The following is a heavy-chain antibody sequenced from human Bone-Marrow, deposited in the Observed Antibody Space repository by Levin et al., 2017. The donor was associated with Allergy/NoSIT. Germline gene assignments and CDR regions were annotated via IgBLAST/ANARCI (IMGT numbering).Heavy chain of an antibody. J-gene: IGHJ4*02. CDR2: ISGSGGST. CDR1: GFTFSSYA. V-gene: IGHV3-23*01. CDR3: AKSTHPYYYDSSGYSVLFDY. D-gene: IGHD3-22*01. Sequence: LSLTCAASGFTFSSYAMSWVRQAPGKGLEWVSAISGSGGSTYYADSVKGRFTISRDNSKNTLYLQMNSLRAEDTAVYYCAKSTHPYYYDSSGYSVLFDYWGQGTLVTVSS.